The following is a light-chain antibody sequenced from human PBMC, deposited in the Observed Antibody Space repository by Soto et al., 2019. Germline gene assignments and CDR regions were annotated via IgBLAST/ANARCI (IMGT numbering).Light chain of an antibody. CDR3: QQYGSSPRT. CDR1: QSVSSSY. J-gene: IGKJ1*01. Sequence: EIVLTQSPGTLSLSPGERATLSCRASQSVSSSYLAWYQQKPGQAPRLLIYGASSTATGIPDRFSGSVSGTDFTLTISRLEPEDFAVYYCQQYGSSPRTVGQGTKLDSK. V-gene: IGKV3-20*01. CDR2: GAS.